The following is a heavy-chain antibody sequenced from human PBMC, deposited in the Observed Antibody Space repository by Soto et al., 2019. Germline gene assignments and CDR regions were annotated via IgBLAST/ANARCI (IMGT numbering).Heavy chain of an antibody. Sequence: GGSQRLSCAASGVNFSTYGMHWVRQAPGKGLDWVAVVWYDGSDKYYADSVKGRFTISRDNSKNTLFLQMNSLRAEDTAVYYCARGRFYFDYWGQGTLVTSPQ. CDR2: VWYDGSDK. J-gene: IGHJ4*02. CDR3: ARGRFYFDY. CDR1: GVNFSTYG. V-gene: IGHV3-33*01.